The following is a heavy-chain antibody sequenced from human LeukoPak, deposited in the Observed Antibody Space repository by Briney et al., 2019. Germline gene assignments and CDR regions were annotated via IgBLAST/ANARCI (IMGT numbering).Heavy chain of an antibody. CDR1: GFTFDDYG. D-gene: IGHD3-22*01. CDR2: INHSGST. CDR3: ASPTYDSSGSTDY. V-gene: IGHV4-34*01. J-gene: IGHJ4*02. Sequence: GSLRLSCAASGFTFDDYGMSWIRQPPGKGLEWIGEINHSGSTNYNPSLKSRVTISVDTSKNQFSLKLSSVTAADTAAYYCASPTYDSSGSTDYWGQGTLVTVSS.